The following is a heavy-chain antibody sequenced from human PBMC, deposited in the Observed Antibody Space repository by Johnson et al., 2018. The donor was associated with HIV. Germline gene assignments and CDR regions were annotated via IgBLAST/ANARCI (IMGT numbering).Heavy chain of an antibody. CDR1: GFTVSSNY. J-gene: IGHJ3*02. CDR2: SGSGGST. V-gene: IGHV3-53*01. Sequence: VQLVESGGGLIQPGGSLRLSCAASGFTVSSNYMSWVRQAPGKGLEWVSAISGSGGSTYYADSVKGRFTISRDNSKNTLYLQMNSLRAEDTAVYYCARQPDNFWSSDAFDIWGQGTMVTVSS. CDR3: ARQPDNFWSSDAFDI. D-gene: IGHD3-3*01.